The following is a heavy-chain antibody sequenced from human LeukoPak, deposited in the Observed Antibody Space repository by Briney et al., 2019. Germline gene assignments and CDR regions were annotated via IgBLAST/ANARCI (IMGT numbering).Heavy chain of an antibody. V-gene: IGHV3-23*01. CDR2: ISASGDNT. D-gene: IGHD1-1*01. CDR3: AKAMNWNDPTDY. Sequence: GGSLRLSCAASGFTFSTYVMSWVRQAPGKGLEWVSGISASGDNTYYADSVKGRFTISRDNSKNTLHLQMNSLRAEDTAVYYCAKAMNWNDPTDYWGQGTLVTVSS. CDR1: GFTFSTYV. J-gene: IGHJ4*02.